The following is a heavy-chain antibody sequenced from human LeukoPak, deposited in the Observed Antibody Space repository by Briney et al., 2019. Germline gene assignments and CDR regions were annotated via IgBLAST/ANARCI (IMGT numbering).Heavy chain of an antibody. CDR1: GYTFTSYD. J-gene: IGHJ4*02. CDR2: MNPNSGNT. Sequence: ASVKVSCKASGYTFTSYDINWVRQATGQGLEWMGWMNPNSGNTGYAQKFQGRVTITRNTSISTAYMELSSLRSEDTAVYYCARTYSSGWYHYFDYWGQGTLVTVSS. V-gene: IGHV1-8*03. D-gene: IGHD6-19*01. CDR3: ARTYSSGWYHYFDY.